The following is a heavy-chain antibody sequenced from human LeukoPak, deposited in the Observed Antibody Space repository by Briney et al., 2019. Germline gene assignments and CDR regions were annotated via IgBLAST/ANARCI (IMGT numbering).Heavy chain of an antibody. CDR3: ARAPWDLYYFDY. CDR2: INSDGSST. Sequence: GGSLRLSCAASGFTFSSYWMHWVRHAPGKGLVWVSRINSDGSSTSYVDSVKGRFTISRDNAKNTLYLQMNSLRAEDTAVYYCARAPWDLYYFDYWGQGTLVTVSS. J-gene: IGHJ4*02. CDR1: GFTFSSYW. V-gene: IGHV3-74*01. D-gene: IGHD1-26*01.